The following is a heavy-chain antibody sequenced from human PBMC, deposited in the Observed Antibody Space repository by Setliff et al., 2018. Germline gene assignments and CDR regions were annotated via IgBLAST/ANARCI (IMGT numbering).Heavy chain of an antibody. J-gene: IGHJ6*03. CDR2: INTITGNP. CDR1: GYTFSSYA. V-gene: IGHV7-4-1*02. Sequence: ASVKVSCKASGYTFSSYAMNWVRQAPGQGLEWMGRINTITGNPTYAQGFTGRFVFSLDTSVSTAYLQISSLKAEDTAIYYCARASRFGTTMWRGDYYMDVWGKGTTVTVSS. D-gene: IGHD3-10*01. CDR3: ARASRFGTTMWRGDYYMDV.